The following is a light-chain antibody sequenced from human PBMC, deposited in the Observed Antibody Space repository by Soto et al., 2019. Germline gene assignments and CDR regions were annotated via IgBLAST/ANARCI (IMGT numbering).Light chain of an antibody. J-gene: IGKJ4*01. CDR3: QQYGSSLT. V-gene: IGKV3D-15*01. Sequence: EIVMTQSPDTQSVSPGERATLSCRASQSVGSNLAWYQQKPGQAPRLLIYGASTRATGIPARFSGSGSGTEFTLTISSLQSEDFAVYYCQQYGSSLTFGGGTKVEIK. CDR2: GAS. CDR1: QSVGSN.